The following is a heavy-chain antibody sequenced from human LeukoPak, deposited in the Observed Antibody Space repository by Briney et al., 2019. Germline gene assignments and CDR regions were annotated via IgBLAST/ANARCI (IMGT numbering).Heavy chain of an antibody. CDR3: AKDQGYCSTTTCYYDC. D-gene: IGHD2-2*01. CDR2: ISNNGGNT. V-gene: IGHV3-23*01. CDR1: GFTFSNYA. Sequence: PGGSLRLSCAASGFTFSNYAMTWVRQAPGKGLEWVSSISNNGGNTYYADSVKGRFTVSRDNSKNTLHLQMNSLRAEDTAVYYCAKDQGYCSTTTCYYDCWGQGTLVTVSS. J-gene: IGHJ4*02.